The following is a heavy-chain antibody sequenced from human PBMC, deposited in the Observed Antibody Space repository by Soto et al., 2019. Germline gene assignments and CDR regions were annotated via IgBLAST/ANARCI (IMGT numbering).Heavy chain of an antibody. D-gene: IGHD6-19*01. V-gene: IGHV4-34*01. CDR1: GGSLSGYY. CDR2: INHSGRT. J-gene: IGHJ6*02. CDR3: ARGGSGWLYYYFGMDV. Sequence: PSETLSLTCAVYGGSLSGYYWSWIRQPPGRGLEWIGEINHSGRTNYNTSLKSRVTISVDTSKNHFSLNLSSVTAADTSGYYCARGGSGWLYYYFGMDVWGQGSTVTVS.